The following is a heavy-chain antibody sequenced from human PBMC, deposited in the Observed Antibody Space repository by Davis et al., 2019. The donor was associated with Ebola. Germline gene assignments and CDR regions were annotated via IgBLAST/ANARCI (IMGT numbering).Heavy chain of an antibody. CDR2: INHSGST. CDR1: GGSFSGYY. J-gene: IGHJ6*04. Sequence: SETLSLTCAVYGGSFSGYYWSWIRQPPGKGLEWIGEINHSGSTNYNPSLKSRVTISVDTSKNQFSLKLSSVTAADTAVYYCARESAYCSSTSCTDLYYYYGMDVWGKGTTVTVSS. CDR3: ARESAYCSSTSCTDLYYYYGMDV. D-gene: IGHD2-2*01. V-gene: IGHV4-34*01.